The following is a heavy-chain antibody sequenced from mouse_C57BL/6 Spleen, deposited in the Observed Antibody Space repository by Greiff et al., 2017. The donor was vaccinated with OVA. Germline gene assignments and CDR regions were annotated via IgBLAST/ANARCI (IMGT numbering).Heavy chain of an antibody. V-gene: IGHV1-72*01. Sequence: QVHVKQPGAELVKPGASVKLSCKASGYTFTSYWMHWVKQRPGRGLEWIGRIDPNSGGTKYNEKFKSKATLTVDKPSSTAYMQLSSLTSEDSAVYYCARREDDGYYGAYFDYWGQGTTLTVSS. J-gene: IGHJ2*01. CDR1: GYTFTSYW. CDR2: IDPNSGGT. D-gene: IGHD2-3*01. CDR3: ARREDDGYYGAYFDY.